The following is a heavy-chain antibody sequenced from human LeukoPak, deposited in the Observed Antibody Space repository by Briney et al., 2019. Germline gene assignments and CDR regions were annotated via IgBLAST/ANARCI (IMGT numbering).Heavy chain of an antibody. V-gene: IGHV1-24*01. CDR1: GYTLTELS. D-gene: IGHD3-10*01. CDR3: ATERRLGELFLFDY. J-gene: IGHJ4*02. Sequence: ASVKVSCKVSGYTLTELSMHWVRQAPGKGLEWMGGFDPEDGETIYAQKFQGRVTMTEDTSTNTAYMEPSSLRSEDTAVYYCATERRLGELFLFDYWGQGTLVTVSS. CDR2: FDPEDGET.